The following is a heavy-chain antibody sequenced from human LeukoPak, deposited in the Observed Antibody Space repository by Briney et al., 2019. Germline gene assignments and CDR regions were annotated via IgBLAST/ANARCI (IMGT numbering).Heavy chain of an antibody. Sequence: SETLSLTCTVSGYSISSGYYWGWIRQPPGKGLEWIGRIYHSGSTYYNPSLKSRVTISVDTSKNQFSLKLSSVTAADTAVYYCARDSGYDYGAFDYWGQGTLVTVSS. CDR2: IYHSGST. V-gene: IGHV4-38-2*02. CDR3: ARDSGYDYGAFDY. J-gene: IGHJ4*02. CDR1: GYSISSGYY. D-gene: IGHD5-12*01.